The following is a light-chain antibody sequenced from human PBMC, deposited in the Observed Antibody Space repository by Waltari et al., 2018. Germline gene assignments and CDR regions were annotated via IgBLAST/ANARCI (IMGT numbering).Light chain of an antibody. CDR1: QSVLYNFNNKNY. Sequence: EMTQSPDSLPVSLGERATINCKSSQSVLYNFNNKNYLAWFQQKPGQPPKLPIRWASTREPGVPDRFSGSGSGTDFTLTISSLQTEDVAVYYCQQYLTLPYSFGQGTKLEIK. CDR2: WAS. J-gene: IGKJ2*03. V-gene: IGKV4-1*01. CDR3: QQYLTLPYS.